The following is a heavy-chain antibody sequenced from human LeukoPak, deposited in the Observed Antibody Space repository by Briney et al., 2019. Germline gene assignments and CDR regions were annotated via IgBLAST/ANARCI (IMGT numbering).Heavy chain of an antibody. Sequence: PSETLSLTCTVSGGSISSSSYYLGWIRQPPGKGLEWIVSIYYSGSTYYNPSLKSRVTISVDTSKNQFSLKLSSVTAADTAVYYCARHGYDFWSGYYGGYYFDYWGQGTLVTVSS. V-gene: IGHV4-39*01. CDR2: IYYSGST. CDR3: ARHGYDFWSGYYGGYYFDY. D-gene: IGHD3-3*01. CDR1: GGSISSSSYY. J-gene: IGHJ4*02.